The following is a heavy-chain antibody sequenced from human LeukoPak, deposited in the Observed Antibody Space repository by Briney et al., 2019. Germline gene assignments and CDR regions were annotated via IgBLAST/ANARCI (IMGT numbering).Heavy chain of an antibody. CDR2: IYHSGST. Sequence: SETLSLTCTVSGYSISSGYYWGWIRQPPGKGLEWIGSIYHSGSTYYNPSLKSRVTISVDTSKNQFSLKLSSVTAADTAVYYCARDTSEEYQLLYNWLDPWGQGTLVTVSP. J-gene: IGHJ5*02. CDR3: ARDTSEEYQLLYNWLDP. D-gene: IGHD2-2*02. CDR1: GYSISSGYY. V-gene: IGHV4-38-2*02.